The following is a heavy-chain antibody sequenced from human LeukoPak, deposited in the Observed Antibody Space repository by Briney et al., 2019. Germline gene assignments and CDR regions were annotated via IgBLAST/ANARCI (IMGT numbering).Heavy chain of an antibody. CDR3: ARDRFLEFGEGDFDV. J-gene: IGHJ3*01. D-gene: IGHD3-3*01. CDR1: GYTFGGYY. Sequence: ASVKVSCKASGYTFGGYYIHWVRQAPGQGLEWMGWINPNSGGTNYAQKFQGRVTMTRDTSIRTAYMELSSLRSDDTALYYCARDRFLEFGEGDFDVWGQGTMVTVSS. V-gene: IGHV1-2*02. CDR2: INPNSGGT.